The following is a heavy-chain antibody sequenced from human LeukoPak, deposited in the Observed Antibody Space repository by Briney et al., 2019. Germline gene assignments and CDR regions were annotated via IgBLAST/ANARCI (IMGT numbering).Heavy chain of an antibody. Sequence: GGSLRLSCAGSGFTFSSYWMHWVRQAPGKGLVWASRISTDASSKTYADSVKGRFTISRDNAKGTLYLQMSSLRAEDTAVYYCTGHHQAYSRTYWGQGTLVTVSS. CDR3: TGHHQAYSRTY. CDR2: ISTDASSK. D-gene: IGHD4-11*01. J-gene: IGHJ4*02. V-gene: IGHV3-74*01. CDR1: GFTFSSYW.